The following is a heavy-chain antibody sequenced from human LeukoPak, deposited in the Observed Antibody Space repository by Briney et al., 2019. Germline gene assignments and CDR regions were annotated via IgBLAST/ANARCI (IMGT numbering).Heavy chain of an antibody. J-gene: IGHJ4*02. CDR1: GYSFTSYW. CDR3: ARGINSNWPKFYY. D-gene: IGHD4-11*01. V-gene: IGHV5-51*01. Sequence: GESLKISCKGSGYSFTSYWIGWVRQMPGKGLEWMGIIYPGDSNTRYSPSFQGQVAISADKSISTSYLQWSSLKASDTAVYYCARGINSNWPKFYYWGQGTLVTVSS. CDR2: IYPGDSNT.